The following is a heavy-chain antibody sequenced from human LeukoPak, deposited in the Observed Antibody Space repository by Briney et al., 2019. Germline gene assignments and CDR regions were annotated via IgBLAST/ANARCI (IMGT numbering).Heavy chain of an antibody. CDR3: AKIMNPHAFDI. Sequence: GGSLRLSCAASGFTFDDYAMHWVRQAPGKGPEWVSYVTANGGGTYYADSVKGRFVISRDNSKNSLYLQMNILRPEDTALYYCAKIMNPHAFDIWGQGTMVTVSS. CDR1: GFTFDDYA. V-gene: IGHV3-43*02. D-gene: IGHD1-14*01. CDR2: VTANGGGT. J-gene: IGHJ3*02.